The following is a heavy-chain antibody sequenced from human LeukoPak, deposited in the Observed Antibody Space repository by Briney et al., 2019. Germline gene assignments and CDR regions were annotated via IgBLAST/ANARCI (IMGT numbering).Heavy chain of an antibody. CDR2: IYYSGST. J-gene: IGHJ3*02. CDR3: ARKYNWNYAGDAFDI. D-gene: IGHD1-7*01. CDR1: GGSISSGDYY. V-gene: IGHV4-30-4*01. Sequence: PSQTLSLTCTVSGGSISSGDYYWSWIRQPRGKGLEWIGYIYYSGSTYYNPSLKSRVTISVDTSKNQFSLKLSSVTAADTAVYYCARKYNWNYAGDAFDIWGQGTMVTVSS.